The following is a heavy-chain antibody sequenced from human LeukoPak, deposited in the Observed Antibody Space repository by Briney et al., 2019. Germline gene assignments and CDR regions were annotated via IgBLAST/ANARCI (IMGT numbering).Heavy chain of an antibody. CDR2: IYYSGST. CDR3: ARDRPPLDY. V-gene: IGHV4-59*11. Sequence: SETLSLTCTVSGGSISSHYLSWIRQPPGKGLEWIGYIYYSGSTNYNPSLKSRVTISVDTSKNQFSLKLSSVTAADTAVYYCARDRPPLDYWGQGTLVTVSS. CDR1: GGSISSHY. D-gene: IGHD6-6*01. J-gene: IGHJ4*02.